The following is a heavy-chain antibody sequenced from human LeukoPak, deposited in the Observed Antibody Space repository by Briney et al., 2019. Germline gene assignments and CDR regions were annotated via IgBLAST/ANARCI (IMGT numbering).Heavy chain of an antibody. J-gene: IGHJ5*02. D-gene: IGHD4-11*01. Sequence: ASVKVSCKASGYTFTGYYMHWARQAPGQGLEWMGWINPNSGGTNYAQKFQGRVTMTRDTSISTAYMELSRLRSDDTAVYYCARERSNYPNWFDPWGQGTLVTVSS. V-gene: IGHV1-2*02. CDR2: INPNSGGT. CDR1: GYTFTGYY. CDR3: ARERSNYPNWFDP.